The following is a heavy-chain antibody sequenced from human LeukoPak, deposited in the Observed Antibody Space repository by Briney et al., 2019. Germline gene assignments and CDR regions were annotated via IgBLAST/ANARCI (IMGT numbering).Heavy chain of an antibody. V-gene: IGHV5-51*01. CDR3: ARHYPPAGPISWFDP. J-gene: IGHJ5*02. Sequence: GESLKISCKGSGYSFTSYWIGWVRQVPGKGLEWMGIIYPGDSGTRYSPSFQGQVTISADKSISTAYLQWSSLKASDTAMYYCARHYPPAGPISWFDPWGQGTLVTVSS. CDR2: IYPGDSGT. D-gene: IGHD2-2*01. CDR1: GYSFTSYW.